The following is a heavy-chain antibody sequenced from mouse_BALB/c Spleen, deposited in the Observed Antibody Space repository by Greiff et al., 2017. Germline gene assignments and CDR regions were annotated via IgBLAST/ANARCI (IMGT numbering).Heavy chain of an antibody. Sequence: EVQLVESGGGLVKPGGSLKLSCAASGFTFSSYTMSWVRQTPEKRLEWVATISSGGGNTYYPDSVKGRFTISRDNAKNNLYLQMSSLRSEDTAMYYCAREGVYYDYDVAYWGQGTLVTVSA. CDR1: GFTFSSYT. CDR3: AREGVYYDYDVAY. CDR2: ISSGGGNT. V-gene: IGHV5-9*03. J-gene: IGHJ3*01. D-gene: IGHD2-4*01.